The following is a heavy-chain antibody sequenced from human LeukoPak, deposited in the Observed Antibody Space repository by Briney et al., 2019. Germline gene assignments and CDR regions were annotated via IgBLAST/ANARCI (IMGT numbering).Heavy chain of an antibody. J-gene: IGHJ4*02. CDR3: ARGLPAAGSFWYFDY. D-gene: IGHD6-13*01. Sequence: GESLKISCKGSGYSFTSYWIGWVRQMPGKGLEWMGIIYPGDSDTRYSPSFQGQVTISADKSISTAYLQWSRLKASDTATYYCARGLPAAGSFWYFDYWGQGTLVTVSS. V-gene: IGHV5-51*01. CDR1: GYSFTSYW. CDR2: IYPGDSDT.